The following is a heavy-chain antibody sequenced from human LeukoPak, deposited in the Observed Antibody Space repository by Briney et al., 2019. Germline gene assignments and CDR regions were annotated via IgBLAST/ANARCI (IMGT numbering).Heavy chain of an antibody. J-gene: IGHJ4*02. CDR3: ARGLKMRGFDY. CDR1: GYTFTGYY. Sequence: ASVKVSCKASGYTFTGYYMHWVRQAPGQGLEWMGWINPNSGGTNYAQEFQGRVTMTRGTSISTAYMELSRLRSDDTAVYYCARGLKMRGFDYWGQGTLVTVSS. CDR2: INPNSGGT. V-gene: IGHV1-2*02.